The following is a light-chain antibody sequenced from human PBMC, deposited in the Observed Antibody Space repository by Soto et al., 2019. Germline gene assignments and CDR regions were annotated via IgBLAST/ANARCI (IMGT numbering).Light chain of an antibody. V-gene: IGKV1-33*01. J-gene: IGKJ2*01. CDR1: QDIDNY. CDR2: DAA. CDR3: QQYDDLPYT. Sequence: DVQLTQSPSSLSAFVGARLTITCQASQDIDNYLNWSQQKVGEAPKLLINDAAELEAGVPSRFGGSGSGTEFTLTISSLQPEDTATYYCQQYDDLPYTFGQGTKVDIK.